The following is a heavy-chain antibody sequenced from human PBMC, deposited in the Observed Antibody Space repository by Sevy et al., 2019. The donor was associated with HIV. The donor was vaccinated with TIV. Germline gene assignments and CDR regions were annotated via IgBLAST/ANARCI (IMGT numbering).Heavy chain of an antibody. CDR2: IYYRGTT. CDR1: GASISGSGFY. D-gene: IGHD6-19*01. CDR3: ATPANSVADTRYFAY. J-gene: IGHJ4*02. Sequence: SETLSLTCTVSGASISGSGFYWGWLRQSPGKGLEWIGSIYYRGTTYYNASLKSRLTISADSSKNQFSLNLNSVTAADTVVYYCATPANSVADTRYFAYWGQGTLVTVSS. V-gene: IGHV4-39*01.